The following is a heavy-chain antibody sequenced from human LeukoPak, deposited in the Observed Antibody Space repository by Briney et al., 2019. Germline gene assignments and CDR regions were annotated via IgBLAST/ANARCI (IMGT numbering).Heavy chain of an antibody. CDR2: ISGSGGST. J-gene: IGHJ4*02. Sequence: PGRSLRLSCAASGFTFSSYGMHWVRQAPGKGLEWVSAISGSGGSTYYADSVKGRFTISRDNSKNTLYLQMNSLRAEDTAVYYCAKDPGEFPDYWGQGTLVTVSS. V-gene: IGHV3-23*01. D-gene: IGHD3-16*01. CDR1: GFTFSSYG. CDR3: AKDPGEFPDY.